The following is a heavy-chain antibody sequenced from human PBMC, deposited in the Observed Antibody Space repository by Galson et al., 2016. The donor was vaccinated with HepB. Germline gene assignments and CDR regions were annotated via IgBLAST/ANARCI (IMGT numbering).Heavy chain of an antibody. CDR3: ARDWYYAVDY. CDR1: GFSFSQPW. Sequence: SLRLSCAASGFSFSQPWMHWVRKVSGKGLEWVSRIHSDAINTHYADSVKGRFTISRDNAKNTLYLQMNSLRVEDTAVYYCARDWYYAVDYWGQGTPVTVSS. V-gene: IGHV3-74*01. D-gene: IGHD3-3*01. J-gene: IGHJ4*02. CDR2: IHSDAINT.